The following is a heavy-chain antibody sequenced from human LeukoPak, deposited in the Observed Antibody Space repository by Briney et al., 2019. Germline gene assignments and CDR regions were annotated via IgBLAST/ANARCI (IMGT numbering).Heavy chain of an antibody. CDR1: IDSTNGNY. CDR3: ARELLNAPTPGAY. D-gene: IGHD2-21*01. CDR2: VHRSGST. J-gene: IGHJ4*02. Sequence: PSETLSLTCAVSIDSTNGNYWSWVRQSPGKGLEWIGEVHRSGSTNYKPPLKRRVTISIDRSKDQISLDLASATAADTAVYYCARELLNAPTPGAYWGQGILVTVSS. V-gene: IGHV4-4*02.